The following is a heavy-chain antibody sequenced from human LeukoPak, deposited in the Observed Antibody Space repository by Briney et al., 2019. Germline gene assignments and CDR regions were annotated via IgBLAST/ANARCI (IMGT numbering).Heavy chain of an antibody. J-gene: IGHJ4*02. D-gene: IGHD3-22*01. Sequence: PSETLSLTCTVSGGSISSSSYYWGWIRQPPGKGLEWIGSIYYSGSTYYNPSLKSRVTISVDTSKHEFSLKLSSVTAADTAVYYCARLREYRTYYYDSSGYYPFDYWGQGTLVTVSS. CDR1: GGSISSSSYY. CDR3: ARLREYRTYYYDSSGYYPFDY. CDR2: IYYSGST. V-gene: IGHV4-39*01.